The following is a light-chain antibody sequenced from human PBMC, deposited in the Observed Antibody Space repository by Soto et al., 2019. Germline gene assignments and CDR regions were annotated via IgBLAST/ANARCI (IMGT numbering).Light chain of an antibody. CDR3: QRYDTLPIT. Sequence: EVVLTQSPGTVSLSPGVRATLACRASQSITSNSLAWYQQKPGQAPRLIIYGASSSATGIPDRFSGRGSVTYFTLNISGREAEDAAVYYCQRYDTLPITLGGGKNVKI. V-gene: IGKV3-20*01. J-gene: IGKJ4*01. CDR1: QSITSNS. CDR2: GAS.